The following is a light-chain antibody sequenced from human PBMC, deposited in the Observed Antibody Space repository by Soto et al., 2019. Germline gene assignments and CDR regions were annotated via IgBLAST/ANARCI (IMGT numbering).Light chain of an antibody. CDR3: QQYHNWPIT. CDR2: GAS. CDR1: ENIYTN. V-gene: IGKV3-15*01. J-gene: IGKJ5*01. Sequence: EIVMTQSPATLSVSPGERATLSCRASENIYTNLAWYQQKPGQAPRLLFYGASTRATGLPARFSGTGSGTEFTLTISSLQSEDFAVYYCQQYHNWPITFGQGTRLEI.